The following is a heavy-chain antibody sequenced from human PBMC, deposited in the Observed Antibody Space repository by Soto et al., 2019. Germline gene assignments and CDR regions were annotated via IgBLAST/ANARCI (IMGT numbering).Heavy chain of an antibody. D-gene: IGHD6-6*01. CDR1: GGSISSYY. J-gene: IGHJ5*02. CDR3: ARRSIAARGRWFDP. V-gene: IGHV4-34*01. Sequence: SETLSLTCTVSGGSISSYYWSWIRQPPGKGLEWIGEINHSGSTKYNPSLKSRVTISVDTSKNQFSLKLSSVTAADTAVYYCARRSIAARGRWFDPWGQGTLVTVSS. CDR2: INHSGST.